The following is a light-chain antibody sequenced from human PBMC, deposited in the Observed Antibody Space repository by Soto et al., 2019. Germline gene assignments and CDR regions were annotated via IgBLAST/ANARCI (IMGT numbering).Light chain of an antibody. J-gene: IGKJ4*01. CDR2: WAS. CDR3: HQYYSTPLT. V-gene: IGKV4-1*01. Sequence: DIMLIPSPDSLAVSLGERATINCKSSQSVLYSYNNRNYLAWYQQKPGQAPKLLIYWASTRESGVPARFSGSGSGTEFTLTINSLQAEDVAVYHCHQYYSTPLTFGGGTKVDI. CDR1: QSVLYSYNNRNY.